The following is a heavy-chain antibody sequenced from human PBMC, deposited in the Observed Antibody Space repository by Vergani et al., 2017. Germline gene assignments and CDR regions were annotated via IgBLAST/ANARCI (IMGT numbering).Heavy chain of an antibody. V-gene: IGHV3-21*01. J-gene: IGHJ6*02. CDR2: ISSSSSYI. CDR1: GFTFSNAW. Sequence: EVQLVESGGGLVKPGGSLRLSCAASGFTFSNAWMSWVRQAPGKGLEWVSSISSSSSYIYYADSVKGRFTISRDNAKNSLYLQMNSLRAEDTAVYYCASGGIVVVNYYYYGMDVWGQGTTVTVSS. D-gene: IGHD2-21*01. CDR3: ASGGIVVVNYYYYGMDV.